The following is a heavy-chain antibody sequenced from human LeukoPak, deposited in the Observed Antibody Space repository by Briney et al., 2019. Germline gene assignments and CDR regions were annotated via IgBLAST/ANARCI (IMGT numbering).Heavy chain of an antibody. Sequence: GESLKISCQGSGYTFTDYWVGWVRQLPGEGLEWMGIIHPSDSDTRYRSSFQGQVTITVDTDINTALLQWSRLKASDTAMYYCARLGPYSSSSDYWGQGTLVTVSS. D-gene: IGHD6-6*01. CDR3: ARLGPYSSSSDY. V-gene: IGHV5-51*01. J-gene: IGHJ4*02. CDR2: IHPSDSDT. CDR1: GYTFTDYW.